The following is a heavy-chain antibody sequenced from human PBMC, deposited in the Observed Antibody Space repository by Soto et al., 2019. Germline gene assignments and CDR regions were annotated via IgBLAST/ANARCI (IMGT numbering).Heavy chain of an antibody. CDR2: IYPGDSDT. V-gene: IGHV5-51*01. D-gene: IGHD3-10*01. CDR1: GYSFTSYW. Sequence: GESLKISCKGSGYSFTSYWIGWVRQMPGKGLEWMGIIYPGDSDTRYSPSFQGQVTISADKSISTAYLQWSSLKASDTAMYYCATGITMVRGVGIYYGMDGWGQGTTVTVSS. J-gene: IGHJ6*02. CDR3: ATGITMVRGVGIYYGMDG.